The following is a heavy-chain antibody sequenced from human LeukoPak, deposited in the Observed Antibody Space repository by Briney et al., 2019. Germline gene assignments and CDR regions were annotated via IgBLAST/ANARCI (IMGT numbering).Heavy chain of an antibody. D-gene: IGHD2/OR15-2a*01. CDR1: GGSFSGYY. Sequence: SETLSLTCAVYGGSFSGYYWSWIRQPPGKGLEWIGEINHSGSTNYNPSLKSRVTISVDTSRNQFSLKLSSVTAADTAVYYCARGPIGLRAFDIWGQGTMVTVSS. CDR3: ARGPIGLRAFDI. CDR2: INHSGST. V-gene: IGHV4-34*01. J-gene: IGHJ3*02.